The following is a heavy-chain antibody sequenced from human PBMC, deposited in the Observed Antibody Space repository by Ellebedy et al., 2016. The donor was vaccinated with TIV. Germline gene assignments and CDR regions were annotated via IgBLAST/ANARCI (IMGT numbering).Heavy chain of an antibody. CDR2: VSAYSGNT. J-gene: IGHJ6*02. Sequence: AASVQVSCKASSYTFIDYGISWARHAPGQGLDWRGWVSAYSGNTNDADNLQGRVTMTTDTSTDTAYRALRSLRSDDTAVYYCARYSGSGTYYRNGMDVWGQGTTVTVSS. V-gene: IGHV1-18*01. CDR3: ARYSGSGTYYRNGMDV. CDR1: SYTFIDYG. D-gene: IGHD3-10*01.